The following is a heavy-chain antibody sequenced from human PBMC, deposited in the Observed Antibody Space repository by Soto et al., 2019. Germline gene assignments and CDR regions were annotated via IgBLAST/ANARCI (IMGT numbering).Heavy chain of an antibody. CDR3: VSPAKLGIDVFYI. D-gene: IGHD7-27*01. J-gene: IGHJ3*02. V-gene: IGHV3-23*01. CDR1: GFTFSSYA. CDR2: ISGSGGST. Sequence: GGSLRLSCAASGFTFSSYAMSWVRQAPGKGLEWVSAISGSGGSTYYADSVKGRFTISRDNSKNTLYLQMNSLRAEDTAVYYFVSPAKLGIDVFYIWGQGTMVPVSS.